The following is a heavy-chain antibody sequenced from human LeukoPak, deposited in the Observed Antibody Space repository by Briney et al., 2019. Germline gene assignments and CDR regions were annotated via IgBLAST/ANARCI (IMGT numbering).Heavy chain of an antibody. CDR1: GYTLTELS. J-gene: IGHJ5*02. CDR2: FDPEDGET. D-gene: IGHD3-3*01. V-gene: IGHV1-24*01. CDR3: ATMTFGVVTNWFDP. Sequence: ASVKVSCKVSGYTLTELSMHWVRQAPGKGLEWMGGFDPEDGETIYAQKFQGRVTMTEDTSTDTAYMELSSLRSEDTAVYYCATMTFGVVTNWFDPWGQGTLVTVSS.